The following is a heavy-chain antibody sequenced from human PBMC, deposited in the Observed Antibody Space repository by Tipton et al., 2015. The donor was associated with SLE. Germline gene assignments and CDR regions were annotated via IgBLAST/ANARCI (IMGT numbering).Heavy chain of an antibody. J-gene: IGHJ6*02. V-gene: IGHV4-59*08. CDR2: ISDGGGT. CDR1: GGSISGYF. Sequence: TLSLTCTVSGGSISGYFWSWIRQPPGKGLEWIGYISDGGGTNHNPSLKSRVTISVDPAKNQFSLKLTSVTAADTAVYFCARGMVTWRGAIVGVDVWGQGTTVNVSS. D-gene: IGHD2-21*02. CDR3: ARGMVTWRGAIVGVDV.